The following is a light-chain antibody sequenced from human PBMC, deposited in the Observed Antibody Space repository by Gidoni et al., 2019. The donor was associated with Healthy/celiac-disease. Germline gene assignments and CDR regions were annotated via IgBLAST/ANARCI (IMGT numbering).Light chain of an antibody. CDR3: QQRSNWPLT. V-gene: IGKV3-11*01. J-gene: IGKJ4*01. CDR2: DAS. CDR1: QSVSSY. Sequence: VLTQSPATLSLSPGERATLSGRASQSVSSYLAGYQQKPGQAPRLLIYDASNRATGIPARFSGSGSGTDFTLTISSLEPEDFAVYYCQQRSNWPLTFGGGTKVEIK.